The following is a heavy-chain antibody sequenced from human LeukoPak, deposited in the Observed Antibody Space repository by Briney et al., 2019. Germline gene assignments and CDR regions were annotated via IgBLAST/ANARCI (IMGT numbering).Heavy chain of an antibody. V-gene: IGHV3-53*01. D-gene: IGHD6-19*01. CDR1: GFAVSTHF. Sequence: GGSLRLSCAASGFAVSTHFMSWVRQAPGKRLEWVAVIYADGSTYYADSVKGRFTISRDNSKNTLYLQMNSLRAEDTAVYYCARSGAGWFDYWGQGTLVTVSS. J-gene: IGHJ4*02. CDR3: ARSGAGWFDY. CDR2: IYADGST.